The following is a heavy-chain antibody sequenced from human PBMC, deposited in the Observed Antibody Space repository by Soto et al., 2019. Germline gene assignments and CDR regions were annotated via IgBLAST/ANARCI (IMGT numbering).Heavy chain of an antibody. CDR2: IKFDGSNT. CDR3: ARGVPNYYAMDV. J-gene: IGHJ6*02. V-gene: IGHV3-74*01. CDR1: GFTFSSYW. Sequence: PGGSLRLSCAASGFTFSSYWIHWVRQAPGKGLVWVSRIKFDGSNTDYADSVKGRFTISRDNAKNTLYLQMNSLRAEDTTLYYCARGVPNYYAMDVWGQGTTVTVSS.